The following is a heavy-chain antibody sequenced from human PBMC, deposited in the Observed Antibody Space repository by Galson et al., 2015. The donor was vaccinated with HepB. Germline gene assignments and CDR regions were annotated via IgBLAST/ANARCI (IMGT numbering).Heavy chain of an antibody. Sequence: SLRLSCAASGFTFSSYSMNWVRQAPGKGLEWVSSISSSSGYIYYGDSVKGRFTISRDNSKNTLYLQMNSLRAEDTAVYYCAKVSSTGTTRGSFDYWGQGTLVTVSS. CDR2: ISSSSGYI. D-gene: IGHD1-1*01. CDR3: AKVSSTGTTRGSFDY. CDR1: GFTFSSYS. V-gene: IGHV3-21*04. J-gene: IGHJ4*02.